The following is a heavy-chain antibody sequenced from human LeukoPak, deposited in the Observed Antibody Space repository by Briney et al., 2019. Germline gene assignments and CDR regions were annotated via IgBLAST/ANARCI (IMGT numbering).Heavy chain of an antibody. Sequence: SQTLSLTCTVSGESVSIYYLTWIRQPPGRGLGWIGYISYSGNTNYNPALKSRVTISTGTSKNQFSLRLTSVTAADTAVYYCARGYSNAPGYWGQGTLVAVSS. CDR1: GESVSIYY. D-gene: IGHD4-11*01. V-gene: IGHV4-59*02. CDR3: ARGYSNAPGY. CDR2: ISYSGNT. J-gene: IGHJ4*02.